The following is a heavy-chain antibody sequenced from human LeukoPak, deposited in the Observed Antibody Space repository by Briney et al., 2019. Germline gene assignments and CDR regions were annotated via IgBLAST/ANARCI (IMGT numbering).Heavy chain of an antibody. CDR2: IKQDGSEV. Sequence: PGGSLRLFCVGSGFTFSSHWMSWVRQAPGKGLEWVANIKQDGSEVDYVDSVKGRFTISRDNAKNSLFLQMNSLRAEDTAVYYCARDFIWGQGTLVTVSS. D-gene: IGHD3-10*01. CDR1: GFTFSSHW. CDR3: ARDFI. V-gene: IGHV3-7*05. J-gene: IGHJ4*02.